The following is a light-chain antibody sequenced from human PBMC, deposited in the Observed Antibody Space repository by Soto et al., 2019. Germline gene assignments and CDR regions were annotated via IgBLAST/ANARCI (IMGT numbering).Light chain of an antibody. J-gene: IGLJ3*02. V-gene: IGLV1-40*01. Sequence: QSVLTQPPSVSGAPGQRVTISCTGNSSNIGAGYAVHWYQLLPGAAPKLLIYTNTNRLSGVPDRFSGSRSGPSASLAIPGLQAEDEGEYSCQSYDASLHGVFGGGTKLTVL. CDR3: QSYDASLHGV. CDR1: SSNIGAGYA. CDR2: TNT.